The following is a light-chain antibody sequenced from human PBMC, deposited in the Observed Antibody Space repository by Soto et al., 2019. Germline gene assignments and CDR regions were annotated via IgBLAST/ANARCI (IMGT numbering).Light chain of an antibody. CDR3: SSYTSSSTRGGV. J-gene: IGLJ2*01. CDR2: DVS. CDR1: SSDVGGYNY. V-gene: IGLV2-14*01. Sequence: QSALTQPASVSGSPGQSITISCTGTSSDVGGYNYVSWYQQHPGKAPKLMIYDVSNRPSGVSNRFSGSKSGNTASLTISGLQAEDEDDDYCSSYTSSSTRGGVFGGGTKLTVL.